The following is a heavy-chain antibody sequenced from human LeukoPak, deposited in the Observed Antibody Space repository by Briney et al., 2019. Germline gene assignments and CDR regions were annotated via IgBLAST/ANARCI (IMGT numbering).Heavy chain of an antibody. Sequence: SVKVSCKASGGTFSSYAISWVRQAPGQGLEWMGGIIPIFGTANYAQKFQGRVTITTDESTSTAYMELSSLRSEDTAVYYCATDSEFRIAVAGNYYYYYMDVWGKGTTVTVSS. CDR3: ATDSEFRIAVAGNYYYYYMDV. D-gene: IGHD6-19*01. CDR1: GGTFSSYA. J-gene: IGHJ6*03. V-gene: IGHV1-69*05. CDR2: IIPIFGTA.